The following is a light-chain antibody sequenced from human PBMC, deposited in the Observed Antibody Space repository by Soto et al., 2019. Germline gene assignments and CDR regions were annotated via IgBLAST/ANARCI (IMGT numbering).Light chain of an antibody. CDR1: QSVGTY. Sequence: EIVLTQYPATLSLSTGERATLSCRASQSVGTYFAWYQQKPGQAPRLLIYDSSNRATRIPARFSGSGSGTDFTLTISSLEPEDFAVYYCPQRSDWPSTFGGGTKVDI. CDR2: DSS. J-gene: IGKJ4*01. CDR3: PQRSDWPST. V-gene: IGKV3-11*01.